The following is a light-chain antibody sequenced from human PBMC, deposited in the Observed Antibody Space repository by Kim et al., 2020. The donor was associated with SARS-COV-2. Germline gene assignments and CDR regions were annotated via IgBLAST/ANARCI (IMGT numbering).Light chain of an antibody. CDR3: QQYRSSLT. CDR2: GAS. V-gene: IGKV3-20*01. CDR1: QSVKKNY. J-gene: IGKJ4*01. Sequence: EIVLTQSPGTLSLSPGERATLSCRASQSVKKNYLAWYQQKPGQAPRLLIYGASSRATGIPDRLSGSGSGTDFTLTISRLEPEDFAVYYCQQYRSSLTFGGGTKVDIK.